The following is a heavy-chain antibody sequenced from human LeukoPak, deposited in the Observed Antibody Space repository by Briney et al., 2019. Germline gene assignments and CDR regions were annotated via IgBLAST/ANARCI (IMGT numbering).Heavy chain of an antibody. CDR1: GFTFSKFW. J-gene: IGHJ4*02. D-gene: IGHD1-1*01. V-gene: IGHV3-11*06. CDR2: ISENSGDT. Sequence: GGSLRLSCAASGFTFSKFWMTWVRQPPGKGLEWLSYISENSGDTNYADSVKGRFTVSRDNAKNSLYLQMNSLRVEDTAVYYCARDPRTVRIWGQGTLVTVSS. CDR3: ARDPRTVRI.